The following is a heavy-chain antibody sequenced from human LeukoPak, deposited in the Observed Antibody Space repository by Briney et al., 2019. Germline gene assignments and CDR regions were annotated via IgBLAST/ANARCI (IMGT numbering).Heavy chain of an antibody. CDR3: ARGDSDYGDYADY. V-gene: IGHV4-38-2*02. Sequence: SETLSLTCTVSGYSISSGYYWGWIRQPPGKGLEWIGSGSTYYNPSLKSRVTISVDTSKNQFSLKLSSVTAADTAVYYCARGDSDYGDYADYWGQGTLVTVSS. CDR2: SGST. D-gene: IGHD4-17*01. CDR1: GYSISSGYY. J-gene: IGHJ4*02.